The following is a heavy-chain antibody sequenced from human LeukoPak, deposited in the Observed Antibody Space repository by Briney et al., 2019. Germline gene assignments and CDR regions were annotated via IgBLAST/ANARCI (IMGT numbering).Heavy chain of an antibody. J-gene: IGHJ2*01. CDR3: ARRGPNSGSYSHFDL. V-gene: IGHV4-59*01. CDR1: GGSISNYF. CDR2: MSYSGSP. D-gene: IGHD1-26*01. Sequence: SGTLSLTCTVSGGSISNYFWSWIRQPPGKGLEWIGYMSYSGSPNYNPSLKSRVTISGDTSNNQFSLKLISVTAADTAVYCCARRGPNSGSYSHFDLWGRGTLVTVSS.